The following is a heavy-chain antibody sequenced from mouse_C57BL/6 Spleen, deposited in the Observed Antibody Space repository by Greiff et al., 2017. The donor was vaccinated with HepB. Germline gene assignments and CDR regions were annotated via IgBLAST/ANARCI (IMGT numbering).Heavy chain of an antibody. CDR3: ARDSYYDYDDGDYYAMDY. D-gene: IGHD2-4*01. CDR2: INPSSGYT. CDR1: GYTFTSYW. J-gene: IGHJ4*01. Sequence: QVQLQQSGAELAKPGASVKLSCKASGYTFTSYWMHWVKQRPGQGLEWIGYINPSSGYTKYNQKFKDKATLTADKSSSTAYMQLSSLTYEDSAVYYCARDSYYDYDDGDYYAMDYWGQGTSVTVSS. V-gene: IGHV1-7*01.